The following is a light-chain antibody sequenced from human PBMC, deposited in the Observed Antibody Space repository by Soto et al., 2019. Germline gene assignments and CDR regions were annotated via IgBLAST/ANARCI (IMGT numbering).Light chain of an antibody. J-gene: IGKJ1*01. CDR3: QQYGSSPT. CDR1: QSLTSTY. V-gene: IGKV3D-20*01. Sequence: EILMTQSPATLSLSPGERATLSCGASQSLTSTYLAWYQHKPGLAPRLLIYDVSSRATGSPDRFSGSGSGTDFTLTISSLEPEDSAVYYCQQYGSSPTFAQGTKVDI. CDR2: DVS.